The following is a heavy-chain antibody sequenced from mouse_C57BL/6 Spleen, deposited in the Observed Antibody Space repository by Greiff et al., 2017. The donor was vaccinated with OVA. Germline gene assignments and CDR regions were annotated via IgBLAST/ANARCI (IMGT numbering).Heavy chain of an antibody. Sequence: VQLQQSGPELVKPGASVKISCKASGYTFTDYYMNWVKQSHGKSLEWIGDINPNNGGTSYNQKFKGKATLTVDKSSSTAYMELRSLTSEDSAVYYCARTGVITTVVDYWGQGTTLTVSS. J-gene: IGHJ2*01. CDR2: INPNNGGT. CDR1: GYTFTDYY. CDR3: ARTGVITTVVDY. D-gene: IGHD1-1*01. V-gene: IGHV1-26*01.